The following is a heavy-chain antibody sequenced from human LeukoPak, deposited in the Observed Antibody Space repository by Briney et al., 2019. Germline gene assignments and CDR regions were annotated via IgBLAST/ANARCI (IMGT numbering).Heavy chain of an antibody. Sequence: GGSLRLSCAASGFTFDDYAMHWVRQAPGKGLEWVSGISWNSGSIGYADSVKGRFTISRDNSKNTLYLQMNSLRAEDTAVYYCAKDSGGYYYEDYFDYWGQGTLVTVSS. CDR1: GFTFDDYA. V-gene: IGHV3-9*01. CDR3: AKDSGGYYYEDYFDY. J-gene: IGHJ4*02. D-gene: IGHD3-22*01. CDR2: ISWNSGSI.